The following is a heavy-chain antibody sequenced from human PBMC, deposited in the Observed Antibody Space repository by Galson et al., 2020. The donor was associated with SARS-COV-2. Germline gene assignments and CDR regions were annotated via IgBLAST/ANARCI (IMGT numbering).Heavy chain of an antibody. CDR3: ARKRPDYGGGFNS. CDR1: GGSISSGGYY. Sequence: ASETLSLTCTVSGGSISSGGYYWTWIRQRPGTGLEWIGYIHYSGSIHDNPSLRSRLSISIDTSQNQFSLKLTSVTGADPAVYYCARKRPDYGGGFNSWGQGTLVTVSS. V-gene: IGHV4-31*03. J-gene: IGHJ4*02. D-gene: IGHD4-17*01. CDR2: IHYSGSI.